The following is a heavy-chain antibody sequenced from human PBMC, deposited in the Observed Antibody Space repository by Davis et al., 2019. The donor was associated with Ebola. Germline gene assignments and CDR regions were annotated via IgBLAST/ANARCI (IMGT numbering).Heavy chain of an antibody. CDR1: GGSFSGYY. V-gene: IGHV4-34*01. D-gene: IGHD2-15*01. CDR3: ARLYCSGGSCYPRYRGYFDY. Sequence: MPSETLSLTCAVYGGSFSGYYWSWIRQPPGKGLEWIGEINHSGSTNYNPSLKSRVTISVDTSKNQFSLKLSSVTAADTAVYYCARLYCSGGSCYPRYRGYFDYWGQGTLVTVPS. CDR2: INHSGST. J-gene: IGHJ4*02.